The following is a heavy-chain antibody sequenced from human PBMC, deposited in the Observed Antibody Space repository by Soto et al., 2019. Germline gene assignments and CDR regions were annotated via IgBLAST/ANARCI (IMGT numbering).Heavy chain of an antibody. Sequence: QVQLVQSGAEVKKPGSSGKVSCKASGGAFSDYAFSWVRQAPGQGLEWLGGIMPIFRAPDYAQKFQGRVTSTAEEFTRTASMEMNSLRSEDTAVYYWASWLKGPDIGNYYYGMDVWAQGTTVTVS. V-gene: IGHV1-69*12. CDR3: ASWLKGPDIGNYYYGMDV. J-gene: IGHJ6*02. CDR1: GGAFSDYA. CDR2: IMPIFRAP. D-gene: IGHD2-15*01.